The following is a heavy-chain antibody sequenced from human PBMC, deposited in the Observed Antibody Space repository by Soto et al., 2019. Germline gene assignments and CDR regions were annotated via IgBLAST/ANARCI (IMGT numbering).Heavy chain of an antibody. CDR1: GASLRSGSYY. CDR3: SYGSSFDY. V-gene: IGHV4-61*01. Sequence: PSETLSLTCTVSGASLRSGSYYWSWIRQPPGKGLEWIGYISHNGRTNYDPSLKSRLTMSVDTSQNQFSLQLDSVTAADAAVYYCSYGSSFDYWGQGTQVTVSS. D-gene: IGHD3-10*01. J-gene: IGHJ4*02. CDR2: ISHNGRT.